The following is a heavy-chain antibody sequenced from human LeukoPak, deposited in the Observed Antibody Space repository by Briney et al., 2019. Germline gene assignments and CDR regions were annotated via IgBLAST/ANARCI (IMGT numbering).Heavy chain of an antibody. D-gene: IGHD3-22*01. CDR2: IYHSGST. CDR3: ARGVNLYYYDSSGYFYYFDY. V-gene: IGHV4-30-2*01. Sequence: SETLSLTCTVSGGSISSGGYYWSWIRQPPGKGLEWIGYIYHSGSTYYNPSLKSRVTISVDRSKNQFSLKLSSVTAADTAVYYCARGVNLYYYDSSGYFYYFDYWGQGTLVTVSS. CDR1: GGSISSGGYY. J-gene: IGHJ4*02.